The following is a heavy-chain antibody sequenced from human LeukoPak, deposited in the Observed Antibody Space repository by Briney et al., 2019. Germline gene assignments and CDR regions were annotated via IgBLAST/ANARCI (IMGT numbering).Heavy chain of an antibody. CDR2: INHSGST. CDR3: ARCRVGYCSSTSCYRAPYNWFDP. J-gene: IGHJ5*02. Sequence: KTSETLSLTCAVYGGSFSGYYWSWIRQPPGKGLEWIGEINHSGSTNYNPSLKSRVTISVDTSKNQFSLKLCSVTAADTAVYYCARCRVGYCSSTSCYRAPYNWFDPWGQGTLVTVSS. V-gene: IGHV4-34*01. CDR1: GGSFSGYY. D-gene: IGHD2-2*01.